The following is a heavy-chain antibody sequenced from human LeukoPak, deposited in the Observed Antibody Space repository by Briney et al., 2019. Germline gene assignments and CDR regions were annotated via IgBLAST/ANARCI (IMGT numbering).Heavy chain of an antibody. Sequence: GESLKISCKSSGYMFTSYWIGWWRQMPGKGLEWMVIINPGDSDTRYSPSFQGQVTISADKSSSTAYLQWSSLKASDTAMYYCARHPDCTRTSCYVDYYGMDVWGQGTTVTVSS. CDR1: GYMFTSYW. CDR2: INPGDSDT. J-gene: IGHJ6*02. D-gene: IGHD2-2*01. V-gene: IGHV5-51*01. CDR3: ARHPDCTRTSCYVDYYGMDV.